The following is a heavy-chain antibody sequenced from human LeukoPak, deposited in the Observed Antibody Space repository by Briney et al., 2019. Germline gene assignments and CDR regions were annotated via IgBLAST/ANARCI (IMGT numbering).Heavy chain of an antibody. J-gene: IGHJ6*02. D-gene: IGHD3-9*01. Sequence: SETLSLTCSVSGGSISSYSWSWIRQPPGKGLECIGYIYYSGSTNYNPSLKRRVTQSVDTSKNQFSLKLSSVTAVDTAVYYCARLRPDYDILTGFPMDVWGPGTTVTVSS. CDR3: ARLRPDYDILTGFPMDV. CDR2: IYYSGST. CDR1: GGSISSYS. V-gene: IGHV4-59*01.